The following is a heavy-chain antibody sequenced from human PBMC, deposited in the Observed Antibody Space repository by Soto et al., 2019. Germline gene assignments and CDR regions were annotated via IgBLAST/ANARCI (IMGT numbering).Heavy chain of an antibody. CDR2: IGGGDDI. CDR1: GFTFSNYA. V-gene: IGHV3-23*01. CDR3: PKESISYNGIYDAFDV. Sequence: VQLLESGGGLVQPGGSLRLSCEASGFTFSNYAMAWVRQTPGEGPEWVSTIGGGDDIFYAESVQGRFIISRDDSRSTMYLQMDNLRAAYTAIYFRPKESISYNGIYDAFDVWGQGTVVTVAS. D-gene: IGHD3-3*02. J-gene: IGHJ3*01.